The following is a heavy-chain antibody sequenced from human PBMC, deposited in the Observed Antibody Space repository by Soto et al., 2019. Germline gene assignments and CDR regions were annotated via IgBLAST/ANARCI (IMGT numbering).Heavy chain of an antibody. V-gene: IGHV4-34*01. CDR3: VRIRYQLPSSVLWLDP. Sequence: PSETLSLSCAVYGGFLSESYWTWIRQPPGKGLEWIGEINHVGGTNYNPSLKSRVTMSVDTSQNQFSLRLISVTAADTAMYFCVRIRYQLPSSVLWLDPWGQGTPVTVSS. D-gene: IGHD3-16*01. CDR2: INHVGGT. CDR1: GGFLSESY. J-gene: IGHJ5*02.